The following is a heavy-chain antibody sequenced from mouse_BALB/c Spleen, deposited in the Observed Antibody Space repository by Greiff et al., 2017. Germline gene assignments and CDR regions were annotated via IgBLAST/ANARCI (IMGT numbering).Heavy chain of an antibody. D-gene: IGHD1-1*01. CDR1: GYTFTSYY. Sequence: QVQLQQPGPELVKPGASVRISCKASGYTFTSYYIHWVKQRPGQGLEWIGWIYPGNVNTKYNEKFKGKATLTADKSSSTAYMQLSSLTSEDSAVYFCARDYVYAMDYWGQGTSVTVSS. CDR3: ARDYVYAMDY. J-gene: IGHJ4*01. CDR2: IYPGNVNT. V-gene: IGHV1S56*01.